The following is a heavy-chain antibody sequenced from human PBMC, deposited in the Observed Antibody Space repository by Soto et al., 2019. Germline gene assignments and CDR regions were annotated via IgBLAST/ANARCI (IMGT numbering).Heavy chain of an antibody. CDR1: GGSISSGDYY. V-gene: IGHV4-30-4*01. D-gene: IGHD2-2*01. J-gene: IGHJ6*02. CDR3: AREGYCSSTSCPRGDYYGMDV. CDR2: IYYSGST. Sequence: SETLSLTCTVSGGSISSGDYYWSWIRQPPGKGLEWIGYIYYSGSTYYNPSLKSRVTISVDTSKSQFSLKLSSVTAADTAVYYCAREGYCSSTSCPRGDYYGMDVWGQGTTVTVSS.